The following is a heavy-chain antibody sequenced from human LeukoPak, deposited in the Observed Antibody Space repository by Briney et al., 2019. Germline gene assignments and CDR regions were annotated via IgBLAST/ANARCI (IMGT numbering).Heavy chain of an antibody. D-gene: IGHD3-22*01. CDR2: VYYDGTT. J-gene: IGHJ4*02. V-gene: IGHV4-59*11. CDR3: ARRYYYHSSGYYYSYLDY. CDR1: GASFGSHY. Sequence: SETLSLTCTVSGASFGSHYWTWIRRPPGEGLEWIGYVYYDGTTNYNPSLKSRVTISIDTSNNQFSLNLRSVTAADTAIYYCARRYYYHSSGYYYSYLDYWGQGALVTVSS.